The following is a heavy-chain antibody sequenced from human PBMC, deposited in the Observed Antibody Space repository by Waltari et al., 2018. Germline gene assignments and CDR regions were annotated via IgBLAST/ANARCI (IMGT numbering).Heavy chain of an antibody. Sequence: QVQLQQWGAGLLKPSETLSLTCGVYGGSFSAYSWTWIRQSPGKGLEWIGEINHSGSTNYNPSLKSRVTISVDTSKRQFSLKLSSVTAADTAVYYCARWTGSALSPVDYWGQGTLVTVSS. CDR2: INHSGST. CDR1: GGSFSAYS. CDR3: ARWTGSALSPVDY. D-gene: IGHD1-26*01. V-gene: IGHV4-34*01. J-gene: IGHJ4*02.